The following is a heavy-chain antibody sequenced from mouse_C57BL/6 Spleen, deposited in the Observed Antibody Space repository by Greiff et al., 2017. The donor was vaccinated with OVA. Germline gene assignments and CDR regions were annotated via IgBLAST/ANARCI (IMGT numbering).Heavy chain of an antibody. D-gene: IGHD4-1*01. CDR2: IYPGDGDT. J-gene: IGHJ2*01. CDR3: ARLGGYFDY. Sequence: QVQLQQSGPELVKPGASVKISCKASGYAFSSSWMNWVKQRPGQGLEWIGRIYPGDGDTNYKGKFKGKATLTADKSSSTAYLQLSSLTSEDSAVYFCARLGGYFDYWGQGTTLTVSS. V-gene: IGHV1-82*01. CDR1: GYAFSSSW.